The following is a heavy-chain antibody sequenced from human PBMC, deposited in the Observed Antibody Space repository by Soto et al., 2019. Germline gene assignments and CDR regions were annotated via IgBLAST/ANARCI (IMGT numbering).Heavy chain of an antibody. J-gene: IGHJ6*02. CDR2: ISGSGGST. Sequence: EVQLLESGGGLVQPGGSLRLSCAASGFTFSSYAMSWVRQAPXXXLEXXXXISGSGGSTYYADSVKGRFTISRDNSKNTLYLQMNSLRAEDTAVYYCAKXLKQLXGXXXYYGMDVWGQGTTVTVSS. CDR3: AKXLKQLXGXXXYYGMDV. CDR1: GFTFSSYA. V-gene: IGHV3-23*01. D-gene: IGHD6-6*01.